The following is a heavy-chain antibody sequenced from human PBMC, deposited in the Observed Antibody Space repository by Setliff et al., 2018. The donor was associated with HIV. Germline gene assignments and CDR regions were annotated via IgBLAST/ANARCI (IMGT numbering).Heavy chain of an antibody. J-gene: IGHJ4*02. V-gene: IGHV3-30*04. D-gene: IGHD5-18*01. CDR2: ISHDGSYK. CDR1: GFTFSNYP. Sequence: PGGSLRLSCAGSGFTFSNYPMHWVRQAPGKGVEWVALISHDGSYKYSADSVQGRFTISRDNSKNTLSLQMNSLRAGDTAVYYCARQSYGWSYYFDYWGQGTLVTVSS. CDR3: ARQSYGWSYYFDY.